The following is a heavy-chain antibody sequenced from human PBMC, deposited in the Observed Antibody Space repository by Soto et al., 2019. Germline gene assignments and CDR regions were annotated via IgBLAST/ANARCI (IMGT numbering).Heavy chain of an antibody. J-gene: IGHJ1*01. CDR1: GFTFSSYG. CDR3: AKGQVTVGTPGYVQQ. V-gene: IGHV3-30*18. D-gene: IGHD4-17*01. Sequence: QVQLVESGGGVVQPGRSLRLSCAASGFTFSSYGMHWVRQAPGKGLEWVAIISYDGSNKYYAASVKGRFTISRDNSKNTLYLLMNSLRAEDTAVCYGAKGQVTVGTPGYVQQWGQGTLVRVSS. CDR2: ISYDGSNK.